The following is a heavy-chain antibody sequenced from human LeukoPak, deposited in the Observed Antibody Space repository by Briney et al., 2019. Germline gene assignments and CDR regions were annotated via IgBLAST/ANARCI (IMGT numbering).Heavy chain of an antibody. CDR3: VVVVEPPDSDGFDV. V-gene: IGHV3-23*01. Sequence: PGESLRLSCAASGFTFSSYAMTWVRQAPGKGLEWVSTISGSGDSTYYADSVKGRFTISRDNARNTLSLQMNSLTIEDTAVYYCVVVVEPPDSDGFDVWGQGTMITVSS. CDR2: ISGSGDST. J-gene: IGHJ3*01. D-gene: IGHD1-14*01. CDR1: GFTFSSYA.